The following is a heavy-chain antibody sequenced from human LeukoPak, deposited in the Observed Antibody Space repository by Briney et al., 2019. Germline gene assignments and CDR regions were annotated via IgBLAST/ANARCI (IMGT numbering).Heavy chain of an antibody. CDR2: IYTSGST. CDR3: ARDYDFWSGYYTYGMDV. Sequence: SETLSLTCTVSGGSISSYYWSWIRQPAGKGLEWIGRIYTSGSTNYNPSLKSRVTMSVDTFKNQFSLKLSSVTAADTAVYYCARDYDFWSGYYTYGMDVWGQGTTVTVPS. V-gene: IGHV4-4*07. CDR1: GGSISSYY. D-gene: IGHD3-3*01. J-gene: IGHJ6*02.